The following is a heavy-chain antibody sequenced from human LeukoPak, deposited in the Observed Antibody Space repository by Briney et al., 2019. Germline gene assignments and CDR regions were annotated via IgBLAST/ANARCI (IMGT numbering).Heavy chain of an antibody. Sequence: GGSLRLSCAASGVTFSSYWMHWVRQVPGKGLVWVSRINTDGRSTSYADSVKGRFTISRDNAKNTLYLQMNSLRAEDTAVYYCATGSSTSCQRWGQGTLVTVSS. V-gene: IGHV3-74*01. CDR2: INTDGRST. D-gene: IGHD2-2*01. CDR3: ATGSSTSCQR. J-gene: IGHJ4*02. CDR1: GVTFSSYW.